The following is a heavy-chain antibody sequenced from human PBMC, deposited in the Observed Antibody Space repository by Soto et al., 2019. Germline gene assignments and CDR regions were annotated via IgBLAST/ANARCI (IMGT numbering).Heavy chain of an antibody. Sequence: PSETLSLTCTVSGGSIGGSNYFWSWIRQSPGTGREWLGTIYSSGSTYYNPSLNSRITMSLDTSKNQFSLNFGSVTATDPAVSYCTRRGCVVRGVTTRDVWGQGTTVTVSS. CDR3: TRRGCVVRGVTTRDV. D-gene: IGHD3-10*01. CDR2: IYSSGST. J-gene: IGHJ6*02. CDR1: GGSIGGSNYF. V-gene: IGHV4-39*01.